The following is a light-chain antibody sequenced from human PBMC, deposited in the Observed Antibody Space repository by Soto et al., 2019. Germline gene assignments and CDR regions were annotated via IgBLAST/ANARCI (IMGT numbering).Light chain of an antibody. J-gene: IGKJ1*01. CDR2: DAF. CDR3: QQYKT. CDR1: QSVSTSY. V-gene: IGKV3-20*01. Sequence: EIMLTKSPGTLSLSPGERATLSCRASQSVSTSYVAWYQQKFGQAPRLLIYDAFSRATGIPDRFSASGSGTDFTLTISRLEPEDFAVYYCQQYKTFGQGTKVDIK.